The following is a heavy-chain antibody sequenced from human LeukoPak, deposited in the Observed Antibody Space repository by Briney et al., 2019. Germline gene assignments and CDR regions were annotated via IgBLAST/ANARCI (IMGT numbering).Heavy chain of an antibody. V-gene: IGHV4-39*01. J-gene: IGHJ1*01. CDR2: IYYSGST. CDR1: GGSISSSSYY. CDR3: ARRVAAGTGYFQH. D-gene: IGHD6-13*01. Sequence: SETLSLTCTVSGGSISSSSYYWGWIRQPPGKGLEWIGSIYYSGSTYYNPSLKSRVTISVDASKNQFSLKLSSVTAADTAVYYCARRVAAGTGYFQHWGQGTLVTVSS.